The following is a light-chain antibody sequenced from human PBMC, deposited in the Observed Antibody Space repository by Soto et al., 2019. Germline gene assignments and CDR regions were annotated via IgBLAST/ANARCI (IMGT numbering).Light chain of an antibody. J-gene: IGKJ1*01. CDR2: DAS. V-gene: IGKV1-5*01. Sequence: DIQMTQSPSSLSPSVGDRVTITCRASRSISAWLAWYQQKPGKAPKLLIYDASNLESGVPSRFSGSGSGTEFTLTITSLQTDDFGTYHCQQYDVHPKTFGQGTKVDI. CDR3: QQYDVHPKT. CDR1: RSISAW.